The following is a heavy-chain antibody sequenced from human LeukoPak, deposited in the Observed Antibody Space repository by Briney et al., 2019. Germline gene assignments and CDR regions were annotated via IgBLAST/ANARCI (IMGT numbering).Heavy chain of an antibody. CDR1: GGSISSSSYY. J-gene: IGHJ4*02. Sequence: SETLSLICTVSGGSISSSSYYWGWIRQPPGKGLEWIGSIYYSGSTYYNPSLKSRVTISVDTSKNQFSLKLSSVTAADTAVYYCARLYSSLDYWGQGTLVTVSS. CDR2: IYYSGST. V-gene: IGHV4-39*01. CDR3: ARLYSSLDY. D-gene: IGHD6-19*01.